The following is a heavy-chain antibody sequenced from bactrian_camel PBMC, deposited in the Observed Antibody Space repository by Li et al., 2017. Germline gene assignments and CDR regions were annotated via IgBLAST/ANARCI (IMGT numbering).Heavy chain of an antibody. V-gene: IGHV3S1*01. CDR1: GYSYSMYC. J-gene: IGHJ6*01. D-gene: IGHD3*01. CDR3: AADPRFSYCTADYFTDTRDFNY. Sequence: HVQLVESGGGSVRPGGSLSLSCVASGYSYSMYCLTWFRQPPGKEREGVVATEIGGDDTYYSDSVKGRFTASGDRATNTLTLRMDNLSPEDTGMYYCAADPRFSYCTADYFTDTRDFNYWGQGTQVTVS. CDR2: TEIGGDDT.